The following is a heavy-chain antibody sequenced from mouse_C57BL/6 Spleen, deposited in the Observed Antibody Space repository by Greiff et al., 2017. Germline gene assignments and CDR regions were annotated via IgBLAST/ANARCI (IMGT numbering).Heavy chain of an antibody. CDR2: IRSKSNNYAT. Sequence: EVHLVESGGGLVQPKGSLKLSCAASGFSFNTYAMNWVRQAPGKGLEWVARIRSKSNNYATYYADSVKDRFTISRDDSESMLYLQMNNLKTEDTAMYYCVRQELGRGYFDVWGTGTTVTVSS. J-gene: IGHJ1*03. CDR1: GFSFNTYA. V-gene: IGHV10-1*01. CDR3: VRQELGRGYFDV. D-gene: IGHD4-1*01.